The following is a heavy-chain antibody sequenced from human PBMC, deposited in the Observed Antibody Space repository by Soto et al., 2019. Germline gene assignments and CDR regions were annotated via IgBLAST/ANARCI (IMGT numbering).Heavy chain of an antibody. V-gene: IGHV4-39*01. Sequence: LFRQPPGKGLEWIGSIYYSGSTYYNPSLKSRVTISVDTSKNQFSLKLSSVTAADTAVYYCARRSYYDFWSGLIDYWGQGTLVTVSS. D-gene: IGHD3-3*01. J-gene: IGHJ4*02. CDR2: IYYSGST. CDR3: ARRSYYDFWSGLIDY.